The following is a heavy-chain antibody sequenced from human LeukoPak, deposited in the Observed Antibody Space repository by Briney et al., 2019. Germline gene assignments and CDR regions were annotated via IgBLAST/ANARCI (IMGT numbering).Heavy chain of an antibody. J-gene: IGHJ4*02. Sequence: PGRSLRLSCVASGFTFDDYSVHWVRQAPGRGLEWVSGIGWNSVDIGYADSVKGRFTISRDNAKNSLYLEMNSLRDEDTALYYCAKTRGSGTYYNEGYDYWGQGTLVTVSS. CDR2: IGWNSVDI. CDR1: GFTFDDYS. CDR3: AKTRGSGTYYNEGYDY. V-gene: IGHV3-9*01. D-gene: IGHD3-10*01.